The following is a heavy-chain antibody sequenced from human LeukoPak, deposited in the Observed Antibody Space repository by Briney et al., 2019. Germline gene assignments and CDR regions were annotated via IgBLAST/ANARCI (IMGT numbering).Heavy chain of an antibody. J-gene: IGHJ5*02. Sequence: PSETLSLTCAVYGGSFSSYYWSWIRQPPGKGLEWIGEINHSGSTNYNPSLKSRVTMSLDTSNNQFSLKLSSVTAADTAVYYCARVLLSSGYSTWGQGTLVTVSS. CDR3: ARVLLSSGYST. CDR1: GGSFSSYY. V-gene: IGHV4-34*01. CDR2: INHSGST. D-gene: IGHD3-22*01.